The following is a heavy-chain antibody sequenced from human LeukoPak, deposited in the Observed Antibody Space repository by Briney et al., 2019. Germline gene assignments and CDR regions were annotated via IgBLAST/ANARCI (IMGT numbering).Heavy chain of an antibody. CDR3: ARVTSRLGVCDY. CDR2: IYHSGNT. V-gene: IGHV4-38-2*02. CDR1: SYSISSGYY. D-gene: IGHD2-8*01. Sequence: SETLSLTCTVSSYSISSGYYWGWIRQPPGKGLEWIGNIYHSGNTYYKPPLKSRVTISVDTSKNQFSLKLSSVTAADTAVYYCARVTSRLGVCDYWGQGTLVTVSS. J-gene: IGHJ4*02.